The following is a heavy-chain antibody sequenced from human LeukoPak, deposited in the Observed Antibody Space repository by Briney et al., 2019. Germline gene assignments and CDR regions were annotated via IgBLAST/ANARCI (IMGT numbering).Heavy chain of an antibody. CDR1: GFACYW. Sequence: PGGSLRLSCAASGFACYWMTWVRQAPGKGLEWVANIKPDGSGKNYVDSVKGRFTISRDNAKSSLYLQMRGLRVEDTAVYYCSSQPAVLDLDCWGQGALVTVSS. D-gene: IGHD2/OR15-2a*01. CDR3: SSQPAVLDLDC. J-gene: IGHJ4*02. V-gene: IGHV3-7*01. CDR2: IKPDGSGK.